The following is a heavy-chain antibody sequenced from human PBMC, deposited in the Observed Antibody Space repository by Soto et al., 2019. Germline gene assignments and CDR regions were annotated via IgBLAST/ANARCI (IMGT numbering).Heavy chain of an antibody. Sequence: QVQLQESGPGLVKPSGTLSLTCAVSGGSISSSNWWSWVRQPPGKGLEWIGEIYHSGSTNYNPSLKSRVTLSVAKSKTQFSLKLSSVTAADTALYYCASAAMGGSSWPFDYWGQGTLVTVSS. CDR1: GGSISSSNW. CDR2: IYHSGST. V-gene: IGHV4-4*02. J-gene: IGHJ4*02. CDR3: ASAAMGGSSWPFDY. D-gene: IGHD6-13*01.